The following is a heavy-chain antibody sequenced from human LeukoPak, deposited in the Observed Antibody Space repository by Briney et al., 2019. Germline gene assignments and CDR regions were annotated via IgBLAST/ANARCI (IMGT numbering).Heavy chain of an antibody. CDR3: AKGAYDYIEIAYFDY. D-gene: IGHD5-12*01. V-gene: IGHV3-23*01. CDR1: GFSFSNYA. J-gene: IGHJ4*02. CDR2: IIGSSGST. Sequence: GGSLRLSCVASGFSFSNYAMSWVRQAPGKGLEWVSLIIGSSGSTFYADSVKGRFTITRDKSKNTLYLQMNSLRAEDTAVYYCAKGAYDYIEIAYFDYWGQGSLVTVSS.